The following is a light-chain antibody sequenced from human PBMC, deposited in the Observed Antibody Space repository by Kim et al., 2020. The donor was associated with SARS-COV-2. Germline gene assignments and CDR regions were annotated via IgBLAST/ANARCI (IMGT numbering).Light chain of an antibody. CDR2: GAT. CDR1: QGVNIW. V-gene: IGKV1-12*01. CDR3: QQSDTFPLS. Sequence: IQMTQSPSSVSAAVGDTVTITCRAGQGVNIWVAWYQQKPGKVPKLLIYGATTLQRGVSSRFSGSGSGTDFTLTITSLQPDDFATYYCQQSDTFPLSFGGGTKVDIK. J-gene: IGKJ4*01.